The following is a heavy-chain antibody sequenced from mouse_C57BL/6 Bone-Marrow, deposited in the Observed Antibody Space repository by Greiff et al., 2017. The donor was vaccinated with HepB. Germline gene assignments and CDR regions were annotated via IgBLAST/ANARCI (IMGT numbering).Heavy chain of an antibody. D-gene: IGHD6-1*01. CDR1: GFTFSSYA. J-gene: IGHJ2*01. CDR2: ISSGGDYI. CDR3: TREGVPYYFDY. Sequence: EVKVVESGEGLVKPGGSLKLSCAASGFTFSSYAMSWVRQTPEKRLEWVAYISSGGDYIYYADTVKGRFTISRDNARNTLYLQMSSLKSEDTAMYYCTREGVPYYFDYWGQGTTLTVSS. V-gene: IGHV5-9-1*02.